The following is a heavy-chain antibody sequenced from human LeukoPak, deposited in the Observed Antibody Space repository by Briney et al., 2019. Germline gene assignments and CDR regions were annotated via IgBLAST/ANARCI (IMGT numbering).Heavy chain of an antibody. Sequence: PGGSLRLSCAASGFTLSSNYMSWVRQAPGKGLEWVSVIYSGGSTYYADSVKGRFTISRDNSKNTLYLQMNSLRAEDTAVYYCATLGYSSSWSFDYWGQGTLVTVSS. D-gene: IGHD6-13*01. J-gene: IGHJ4*02. CDR1: GFTLSSNY. CDR2: IYSGGST. V-gene: IGHV3-53*01. CDR3: ATLGYSSSWSFDY.